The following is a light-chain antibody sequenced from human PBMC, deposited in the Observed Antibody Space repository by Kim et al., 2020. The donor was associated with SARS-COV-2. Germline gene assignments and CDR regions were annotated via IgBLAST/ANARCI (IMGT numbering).Light chain of an antibody. V-gene: IGLV3-1*01. J-gene: IGLJ2*01. Sequence: VSPGQTDSITCSGDKLGDKYACWYQQKPGQSPVLVIYQDSKRPSGIPERFSCSNSGNTATLTISGTQAMDEADYYCQAWDSSTVVFGGGTQLTVL. CDR2: QDS. CDR1: KLGDKY. CDR3: QAWDSSTVV.